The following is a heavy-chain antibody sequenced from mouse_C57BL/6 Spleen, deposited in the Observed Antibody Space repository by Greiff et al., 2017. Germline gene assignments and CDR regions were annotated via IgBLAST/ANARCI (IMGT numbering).Heavy chain of an antibody. V-gene: IGHV2-4*01. J-gene: IGHJ3*01. Sequence: QVQLKESGPGLVQPSQSLSITCTVSGFSLTSYGVHWVRQPPGKGLEWLGVIWRGGSPDYNAAFISRLSISKDNSKSQVFFKMNSLQAYDTAIYYCAKSGPFTGWFAYWGQGALGTVSA. CDR1: GFSLTSYG. D-gene: IGHD1-1*01. CDR2: IWRGGSP. CDR3: AKSGPFTGWFAY.